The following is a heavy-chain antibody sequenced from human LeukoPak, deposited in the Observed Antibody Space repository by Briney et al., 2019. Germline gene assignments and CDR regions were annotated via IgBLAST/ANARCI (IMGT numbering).Heavy chain of an antibody. CDR1: GGSISSDRFY. CDR3: ARVPDWTYVPDY. D-gene: IGHD3-16*01. V-gene: IGHV4-61*02. Sequence: PSETLSLTCTVSGGSISSDRFYWTWVRQPAGKGLEWIGRIKSSNTNCNPSLKSRVNISVDTSTNQFSLKLSSLTAADTAVYYCARVPDWTYVPDYWGQGTLVTFSS. CDR2: IKSSNT. J-gene: IGHJ4*02.